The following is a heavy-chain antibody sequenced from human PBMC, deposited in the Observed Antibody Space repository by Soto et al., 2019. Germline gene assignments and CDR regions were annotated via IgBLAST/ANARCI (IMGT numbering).Heavy chain of an antibody. V-gene: IGHV1-2*04. D-gene: IGHD3-10*01. J-gene: IGHJ6*02. CDR2: INPNSGGT. CDR1: GYTFTGYY. Sequence: GASVKVSCKASGYTFTGYYMHWVRQAPGQGLEWMGWINPNSGGTNYAQKFQGWVTMTRDTSISTAYMELSRLRSDDTAVYYCARDREVRGVIRVYYYGMDVWGQGTTVTVSS. CDR3: ARDREVRGVIRVYYYGMDV.